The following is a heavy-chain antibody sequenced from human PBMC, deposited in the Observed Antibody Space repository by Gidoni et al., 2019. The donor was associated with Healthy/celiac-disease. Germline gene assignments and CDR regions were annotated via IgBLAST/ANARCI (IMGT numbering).Heavy chain of an antibody. CDR3: ARHRPSWFGELLEFDY. CDR2: IYYSGST. Sequence: QLQLQESGPGLVKPSETLSLTCTVSGGSISSSSYYWGWIRQPPGKGLEWIGSIYYSGSTYYNPSLKSRVTISVDTSKNQFSLKLSSVTAADTAVYYCARHRPSWFGELLEFDYWGQGTLVTVSS. CDR1: GGSISSSSYY. V-gene: IGHV4-39*01. D-gene: IGHD3-10*01. J-gene: IGHJ4*02.